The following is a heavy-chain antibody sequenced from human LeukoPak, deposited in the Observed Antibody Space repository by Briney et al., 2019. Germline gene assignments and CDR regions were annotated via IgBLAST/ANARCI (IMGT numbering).Heavy chain of an antibody. J-gene: IGHJ4*02. V-gene: IGHV3-23*01. D-gene: IGHD3-10*01. CDR1: RFTVSSYA. CDR3: AKGGFGELNFDY. Sequence: GGSLILSCAASRFTVSSYAMSWVRQAPGKGLEWVSAIGYSGGSTYYADSVKGRFTISRDNSKNTLYLQMNSLRAEDTAVYYCAKGGFGELNFDYWGQGTLVTVSS. CDR2: IGYSGGST.